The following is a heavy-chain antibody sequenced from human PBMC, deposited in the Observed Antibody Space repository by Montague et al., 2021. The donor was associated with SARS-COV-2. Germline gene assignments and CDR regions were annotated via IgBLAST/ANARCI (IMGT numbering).Heavy chain of an antibody. D-gene: IGHD3-3*01. V-gene: IGHV3-64*01. J-gene: IGHJ6*03. CDR1: GFTFSSYA. CDR2: ISSNGGST. CDR3: ARDGSGFWSGFHYYYYMDV. Sequence: SLRLSCAASGFTFSSYAMHWVRQAPGKGLEYASAISSNGGSTYYANSVKGRFTISRDNSKNTLYLQMGSLRAEDMAVYYCARDGSGFWSGFHYYYYMDVWGKGTTVTVSS.